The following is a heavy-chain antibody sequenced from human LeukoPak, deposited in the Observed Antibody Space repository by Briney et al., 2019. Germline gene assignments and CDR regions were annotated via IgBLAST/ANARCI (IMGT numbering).Heavy chain of an antibody. D-gene: IGHD1-26*01. CDR3: VTEVSGSFPT. Sequence: GGSLRLSCAASEFSFGSNYMTWVRQAPGKGLEGVSLIYSGGSTYYADSVKGRVTISRDNSKNTLYLQMNSLKSEDTAVYYCVTEVSGSFPTWGQGTLVTVSS. J-gene: IGHJ4*02. V-gene: IGHV3-66*01. CDR2: IYSGGST. CDR1: EFSFGSNY.